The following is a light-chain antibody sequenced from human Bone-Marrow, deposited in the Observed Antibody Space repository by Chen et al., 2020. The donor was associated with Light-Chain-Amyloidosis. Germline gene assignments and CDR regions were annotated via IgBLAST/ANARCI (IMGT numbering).Light chain of an antibody. Sequence: EIVLTQSPGTMSSSPGEGANLSCRASQTISSNYLTWYQQKFGQAPRLLIYGSSSRATGIPDRFTGSGSGTDFTLTINRLEPEDFAMYYCQQYGTSPLTFGGGTKVEIK. CDR1: QTISSNY. CDR3: QQYGTSPLT. J-gene: IGKJ4*01. V-gene: IGKV3-20*01. CDR2: GSS.